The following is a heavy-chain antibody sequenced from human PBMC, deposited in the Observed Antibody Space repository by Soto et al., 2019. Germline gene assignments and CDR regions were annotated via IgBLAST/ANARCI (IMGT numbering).Heavy chain of an antibody. CDR1: GGTFSSYA. V-gene: IGHV1-69*13. D-gene: IGHD6-6*01. CDR3: ASTTYSSSYYYYYYGMDV. Sequence: ASVKVSCKASGGTFSSYAISWVRQAPGQGLEWMGGIIPIFGTANYAQKFQGRVTITADESTSTAYMELSSLRSEDTAVYYCASTTYSSSYYYYYYGMDVWGQGTTVTVSS. CDR2: IIPIFGTA. J-gene: IGHJ6*02.